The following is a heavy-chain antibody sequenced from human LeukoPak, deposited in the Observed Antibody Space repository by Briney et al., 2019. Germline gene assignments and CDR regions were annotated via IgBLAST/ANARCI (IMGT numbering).Heavy chain of an antibody. CDR3: ARDGPRIAALGEDFDY. J-gene: IGHJ4*02. V-gene: IGHV1-46*01. CDR1: GYTFTSYY. D-gene: IGHD6-6*01. Sequence: GASLKVFCKASGYTFTSYYMHWVRQAPGQGLEWMGMINPSGGSTSYAQKFQGRVTMTRDTSTSTVYMELSSLRSEDTAVYYCARDGPRIAALGEDFDYWGQGTLVTVSS. CDR2: INPSGGST.